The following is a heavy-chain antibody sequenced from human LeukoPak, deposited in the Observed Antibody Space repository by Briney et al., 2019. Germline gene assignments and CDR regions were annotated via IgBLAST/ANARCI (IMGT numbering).Heavy chain of an antibody. CDR3: AGDLISGSGSLGY. CDR2: TNTNGSPT. D-gene: IGHD3-10*01. V-gene: IGHV3-74*01. J-gene: IGHJ4*02. CDR1: GFTFSDYW. Sequence: GGSLTLSCAASGFTFSDYWMHWVRQAPGKGLMWVARTNTNGSPTQYADSVKGRFTISRDNAKTTLYLQMNSLRDEDTAVYYCAGDLISGSGSLGYWGQGTLVTVSS.